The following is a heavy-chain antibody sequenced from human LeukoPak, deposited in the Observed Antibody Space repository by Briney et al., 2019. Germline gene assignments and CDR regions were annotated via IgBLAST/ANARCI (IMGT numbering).Heavy chain of an antibody. CDR1: GGSFSGYY. Sequence: KPSETLSLTCAVYGGSFSGYYWSWIRQPPGKGLEWIGEINHSGSTNYNPSLKSRVTISVDTSKNQFSLKLSSVTAADTAVYYCARGPSEYYDFWSGFGVKGRRFDYWGQGTLVTVSS. J-gene: IGHJ4*02. D-gene: IGHD3-3*01. CDR2: INHSGST. CDR3: ARGPSEYYDFWSGFGVKGRRFDY. V-gene: IGHV4-34*01.